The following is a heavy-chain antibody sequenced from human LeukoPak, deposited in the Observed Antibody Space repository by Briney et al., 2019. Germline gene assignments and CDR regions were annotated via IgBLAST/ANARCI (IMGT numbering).Heavy chain of an antibody. J-gene: IGHJ6*03. CDR2: IYYSGST. V-gene: IGHV4-59*01. CDR1: GGSISSYY. Sequence: PSETLSLTCTVSGGSISSYYWSWIRQPPGKGLEWIGYIYYSGSTNYNPSLKSRVAISVDTSKNQFSLKLSSVTAADTAVYYCARVALLYYYYYMDVWGKGTTVTVFS. CDR3: ARVALLYYYYYMDV. D-gene: IGHD2/OR15-2a*01.